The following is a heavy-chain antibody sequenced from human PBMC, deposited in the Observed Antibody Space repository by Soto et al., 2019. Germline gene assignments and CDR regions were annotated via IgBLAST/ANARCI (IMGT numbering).Heavy chain of an antibody. CDR3: AKDREYSSSLELDY. V-gene: IGHV3-30*18. CDR2: ISYDGSNK. J-gene: IGHJ4*02. D-gene: IGHD6-6*01. Sequence: TGGSLRLSCAASGFTFSSYGMHWVRQAPGKGLEWVAVISYDGSNKYYADSVKGRFTISRDNSKNTLYLQMNSLRAEDTAVYYCAKDREYSSSLELDYWGQGTLVTVSS. CDR1: GFTFSSYG.